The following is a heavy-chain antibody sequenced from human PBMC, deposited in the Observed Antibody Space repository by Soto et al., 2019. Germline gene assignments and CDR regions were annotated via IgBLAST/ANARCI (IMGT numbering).Heavy chain of an antibody. CDR2: ISYDGSNK. D-gene: IGHD3-16*01. Sequence: QVQLVESGGGVVQPGRSLRLSCAASGFTFSSYAMHWVRQAPGKGLEWVAVISYDGSNKYYADSGKGRFTISRDNFKNTRYLQMNSLRTEDPAVYYCAREQGGVGAYDYWGQGTLVTVSS. CDR3: AREQGGVGAYDY. J-gene: IGHJ4*02. V-gene: IGHV3-30-3*01. CDR1: GFTFSSYA.